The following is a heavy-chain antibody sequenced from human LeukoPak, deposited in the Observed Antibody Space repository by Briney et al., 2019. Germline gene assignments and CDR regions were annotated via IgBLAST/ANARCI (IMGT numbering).Heavy chain of an antibody. CDR3: ARDNSGWYGGFDY. CDR2: IYYSGST. V-gene: IGHV4-59*01. J-gene: IGHJ4*02. CDR1: GGSISSYY. D-gene: IGHD6-19*01. Sequence: SETLSLTCTVSGGSISSYYWSWIRQPPGKGLEWIGYIYYSGSTNYNPSPKSRVTISVDTSRNQFSLKLSSVTAADTAVYYYARDNSGWYGGFDYWGQGILVTVSS.